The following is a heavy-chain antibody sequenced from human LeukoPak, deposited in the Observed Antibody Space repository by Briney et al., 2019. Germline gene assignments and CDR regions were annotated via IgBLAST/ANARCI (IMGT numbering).Heavy chain of an antibody. D-gene: IGHD4-17*01. V-gene: IGHV4-39*01. CDR2: INHSGST. J-gene: IGHJ4*02. Sequence: SETLSLTCTVSGGSISSGPYYWSWIRQPPGKGLEWIGEINHSGSTNYNPSLKSRVTISVDTSKNQFSLKLSSVTAADTAVYYCARHYGDYGGPAGFDYWGQGTLVTVSS. CDR1: GGSISSGPYY. CDR3: ARHYGDYGGPAGFDY.